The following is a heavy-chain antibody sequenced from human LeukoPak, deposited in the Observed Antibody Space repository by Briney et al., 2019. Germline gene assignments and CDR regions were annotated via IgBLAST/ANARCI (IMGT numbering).Heavy chain of an antibody. CDR1: GYTLTGYY. J-gene: IGHJ4*02. V-gene: IGHV1-2*02. CDR2: INPNSGGT. CDR3: ARDGASGYLADY. Sequence: ASVKVSCKASGYTLTGYYMHWVRQAPGQGLEWMGWINPNSGGTNYAQKFQGRVTMTRDTSISTAYMELSKLGSDDTAVYYCARDGASGYLADYWGQGTLVTVSS. D-gene: IGHD3-3*01.